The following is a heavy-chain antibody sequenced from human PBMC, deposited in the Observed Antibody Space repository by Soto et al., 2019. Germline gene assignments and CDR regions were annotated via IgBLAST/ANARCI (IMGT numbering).Heavy chain of an antibody. D-gene: IGHD3-10*01. J-gene: IGHJ6*02. CDR2: ISYNGNEE. CDR3: APGVRGSGIVAYHYSGMDV. CDR1: GFTFRSHA. Sequence: QVQLVESGGGVVQPGRSLRLSCAASGFTFRSHAMHWVRKAPGKGLEWMAVISYNGNEEYYAYSVKGRFTISRDSSKNTVSLQMTSLSPEDTAVYYCAPGVRGSGIVAYHYSGMDVWGQGTTVTVSS. V-gene: IGHV3-30*03.